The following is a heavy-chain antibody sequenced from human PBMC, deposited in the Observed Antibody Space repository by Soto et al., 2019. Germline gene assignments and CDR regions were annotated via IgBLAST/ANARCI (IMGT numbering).Heavy chain of an antibody. CDR1: GGSLKNFA. V-gene: IGHV1-69*01. Sequence: QVQLVQSGAEVKKPGSSVKVSCKASGGSLKNFAISWVRQAPGQGLEWMGGIIPFVGTADYPQKFQGGVTVTADESINTAYLEVRGLRSEDTAVFYCAKEGGSPPAFDSWGQGTLITVSS. CDR2: IIPFVGTA. D-gene: IGHD1-26*01. J-gene: IGHJ4*02. CDR3: AKEGGSPPAFDS.